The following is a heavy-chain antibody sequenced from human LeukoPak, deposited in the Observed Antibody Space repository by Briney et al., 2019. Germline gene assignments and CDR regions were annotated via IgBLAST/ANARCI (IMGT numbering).Heavy chain of an antibody. J-gene: IGHJ6*02. Sequence: GGSLRLSCAASGFTFSNYGMHWVRQAPGKGLEWVAVIWYDGSIKYYADSVKGRFTISRDNSKNTLYLQMNSLRAEDTAVYYCARVSSSGWYEYYYYYGTDVWGQGTTVTVSS. CDR1: GFTFSNYG. CDR2: IWYDGSIK. CDR3: ARVSSSGWYEYYYYYGTDV. V-gene: IGHV3-33*01. D-gene: IGHD6-19*01.